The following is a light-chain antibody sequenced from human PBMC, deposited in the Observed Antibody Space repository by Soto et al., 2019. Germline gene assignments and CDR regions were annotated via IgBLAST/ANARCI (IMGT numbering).Light chain of an antibody. V-gene: IGKV3-20*01. CDR3: QQYGSSPRT. J-gene: IGKJ1*01. CDR1: QSMSSSY. Sequence: EVGLTQSPGTLSLSPGERATLSCRASQSMSSSYLAWYQQKPGQAPRLLIFGASSRATGIPDRFSGSGSGTAYTLTISSLEPEDFAVYYCQQYGSSPRTFGQGTKVEIK. CDR2: GAS.